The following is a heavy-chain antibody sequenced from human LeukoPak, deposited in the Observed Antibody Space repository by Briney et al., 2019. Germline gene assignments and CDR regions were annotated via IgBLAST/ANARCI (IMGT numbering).Heavy chain of an antibody. D-gene: IGHD3-3*01. CDR3: ARRGFWSGYSSFDY. V-gene: IGHV4-34*01. CDR2: INHSGST. J-gene: IGHJ4*02. CDR1: GGSFSGYY. Sequence: SETLSLTCAVYGGSFSGYYWSWIRQPPGKGLEWIGEINHSGSTNYNPSLKSRVTISVGTSKNQFSLKLSSVTAADTAVYYCARRGFWSGYSSFDYWGQGTLVTVSS.